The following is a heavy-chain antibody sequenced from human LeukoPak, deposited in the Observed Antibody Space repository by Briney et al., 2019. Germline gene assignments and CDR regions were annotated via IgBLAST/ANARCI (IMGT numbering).Heavy chain of an antibody. V-gene: IGHV3-21*01. CDR2: ITSSSASM. D-gene: IGHD3-9*01. CDR1: GVTFTTYS. J-gene: IGHJ4*02. Sequence: GGSLRPSCAASGVTFTTYSMNWVRQAPGKGLEWVSSITSSSASMYYADSVKGRFTISRDNAENSLYLQMNSLRAEDTAVYYCARTYYDILTAYNPYFDYWGQGTLVTVSS. CDR3: ARTYYDILTAYNPYFDY.